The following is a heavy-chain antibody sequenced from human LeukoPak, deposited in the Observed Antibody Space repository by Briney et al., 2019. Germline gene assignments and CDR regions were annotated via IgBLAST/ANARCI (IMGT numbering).Heavy chain of an antibody. Sequence: SVKVSCKASGGTFSSYAISWVRQAPAQGLEWMGRIIPILGIANYAQKFQGRVTITADKSTSTAYMELSSLRSEDTAVYYCARERRDGYTPYYFDYWGQGTLVTVSS. CDR1: GGTFSSYA. CDR3: ARERRDGYTPYYFDY. V-gene: IGHV1-69*04. D-gene: IGHD5-24*01. J-gene: IGHJ4*02. CDR2: IIPILGIA.